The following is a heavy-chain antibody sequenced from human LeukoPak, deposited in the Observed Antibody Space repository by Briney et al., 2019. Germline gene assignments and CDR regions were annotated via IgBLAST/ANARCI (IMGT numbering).Heavy chain of an antibody. CDR2: IRYDGSNK. V-gene: IGHV3-30*02. Sequence: PGGSLRLSCAASGFTFSSYGMHWVRQAPGKGLEWVAFIRYDGSNKYYADSVKGRFTISRDNSKNTLYLQMNSLRAEDTAVYYCAKDGSYYGSGSYYEGSGNWFDPWGQGTLVTVSS. D-gene: IGHD3-10*01. CDR3: AKDGSYYGSGSYYEGSGNWFDP. CDR1: GFTFSSYG. J-gene: IGHJ5*02.